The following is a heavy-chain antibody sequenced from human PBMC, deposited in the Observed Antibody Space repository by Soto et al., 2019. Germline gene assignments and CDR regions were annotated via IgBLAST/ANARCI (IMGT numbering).Heavy chain of an antibody. D-gene: IGHD6-19*01. CDR3: ACPGAVAEEYFQH. CDR2: INAGNGNT. Sequence: ASVKVSCKASGYTFTSDAMHWVRQAPGQRLEWMGWINAGNGNTKYSQKSQGRVTITRDTSASTAYMELSSLRSEDTAVYYCACPGAVAEEYFQHWGQGTLVTVSS. J-gene: IGHJ1*01. CDR1: GYTFTSDA. V-gene: IGHV1-3*01.